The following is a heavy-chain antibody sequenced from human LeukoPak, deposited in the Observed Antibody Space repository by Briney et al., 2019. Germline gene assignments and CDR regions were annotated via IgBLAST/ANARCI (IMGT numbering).Heavy chain of an antibody. Sequence: SETLSLTCAVYGGSFSGYYWSWIRQPPGKGLEWIGEINHSGSTNYNPSLKSRVTISVDTSKNQFSLKLSSVTAADTAVYYCARLMTTIEYWGQGTLVTVSS. CDR1: GGSFSGYY. CDR3: ARLMTTIEY. D-gene: IGHD5-24*01. J-gene: IGHJ4*02. CDR2: INHSGST. V-gene: IGHV4-34*01.